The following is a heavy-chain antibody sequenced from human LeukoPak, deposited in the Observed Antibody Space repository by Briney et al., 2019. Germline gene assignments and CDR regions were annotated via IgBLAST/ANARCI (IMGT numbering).Heavy chain of an antibody. D-gene: IGHD3-10*01. CDR2: IYTSGST. CDR1: GGSISSGSYY. J-gene: IGHJ3*02. V-gene: IGHV4-61*02. Sequence: SQTLSLTCTVSGGSISSGSYYWSWIRQPAGKGLEWIGRIYTSGSTNYNPSLKSRVTISVDTSKNQFSLKLSSVTAADTAVYYCARLTTHMVRGVPDAFDIWGQGTMVTVSS. CDR3: ARLTTHMVRGVPDAFDI.